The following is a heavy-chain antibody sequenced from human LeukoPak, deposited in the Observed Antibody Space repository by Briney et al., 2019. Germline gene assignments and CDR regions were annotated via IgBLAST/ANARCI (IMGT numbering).Heavy chain of an antibody. CDR3: ARSGTYQHSSSYDY. Sequence: PSETLSLTCTVSGYSISSGYYWGWIRQAPGKTLEWIGEIHHSGTTNYNPSLKSRVNILIDPSKKQFSLKLSSVSAADTAVYYCARSGTYQHSSSYDYWGQGTLVTVSS. J-gene: IGHJ4*02. V-gene: IGHV4-38-2*02. D-gene: IGHD6-13*01. CDR2: IHHSGTT. CDR1: GYSISSGYY.